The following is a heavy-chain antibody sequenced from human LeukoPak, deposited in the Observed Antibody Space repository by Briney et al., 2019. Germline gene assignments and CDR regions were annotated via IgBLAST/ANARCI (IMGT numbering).Heavy chain of an antibody. D-gene: IGHD3-10*01. V-gene: IGHV3-64*01. CDR3: ARHPIGRVRGDFDY. J-gene: IGHJ4*02. Sequence: PGGSLRLSCAASGFTFSSYAMHWVRQAPGKGLEYVSAISSNGGSTYYANSVKGRFTISRDNSKNTLYLQMGSLRAEDMAVYYCARHPIGRVRGDFDYWGQGTLVTVSS. CDR2: ISSNGGST. CDR1: GFTFSSYA.